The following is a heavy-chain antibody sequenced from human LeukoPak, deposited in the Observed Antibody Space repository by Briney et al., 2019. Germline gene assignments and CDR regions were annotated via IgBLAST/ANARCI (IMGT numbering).Heavy chain of an antibody. J-gene: IGHJ5*02. CDR3: ARHYRKLGLHWFDP. CDR2: IYNSGTT. D-gene: IGHD7-27*01. Sequence: SETLSLTCAVSGGSIRNSSFYWGWIRQPPGKGLEWLASIYNSGTTYYNPSLKSRVTISVDTSKNQFSLKLSSVTAADTAVYYCARHYRKLGLHWFDPWGQGTLVTVSS. CDR1: GGSIRNSSFY. V-gene: IGHV4-39*01.